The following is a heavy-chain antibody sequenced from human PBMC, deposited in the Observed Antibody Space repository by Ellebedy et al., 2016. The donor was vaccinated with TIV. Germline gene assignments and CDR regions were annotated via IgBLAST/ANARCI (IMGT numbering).Heavy chain of an antibody. CDR3: AVSRWAAAGLYYFDF. J-gene: IGHJ4*02. Sequence: PGGSLRLSCAASGFTFSNYGMHWVRQAPGKGLEWVAVITDDGTSEHYGDSVKGRFTISRDNSKNTLYMQMNSLRVEDTAVYYCAVSRWAAAGLYYFDFWGQGTLVTVSS. D-gene: IGHD6-13*01. CDR2: ITDDGTSE. CDR1: GFTFSNYG. V-gene: IGHV3-30*03.